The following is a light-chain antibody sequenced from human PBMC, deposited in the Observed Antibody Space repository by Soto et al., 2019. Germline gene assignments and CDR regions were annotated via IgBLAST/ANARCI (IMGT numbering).Light chain of an antibody. CDR2: DVS. Sequence: QSVLTQPASVSGSPGQSITIPCTGTSSDIGGYNYVSWYQHFPGKAPKLMIYDVSNRPSGVSNRFSASKSGNTASLTISGLQAEDEASYYCSSYTSSSTLVVFGGGTKLTVL. V-gene: IGLV2-14*03. CDR3: SSYTSSSTLVV. J-gene: IGLJ2*01. CDR1: SSDIGGYNY.